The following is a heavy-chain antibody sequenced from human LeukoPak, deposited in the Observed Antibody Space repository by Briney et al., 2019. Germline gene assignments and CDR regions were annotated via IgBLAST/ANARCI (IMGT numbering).Heavy chain of an antibody. Sequence: PGGSLRLSCAASGFTFSSYVMGWVRPAPGKGLEWVSGMSGSAGSTYYADSVKGRFTISRDNSKNTLYLQMNTLRVEDTAVYYCARDGGAAAGLDFDYWGQGTLVTVSS. CDR3: ARDGGAAAGLDFDY. V-gene: IGHV3-23*01. D-gene: IGHD6-13*01. CDR2: MSGSAGST. J-gene: IGHJ4*02. CDR1: GFTFSSYV.